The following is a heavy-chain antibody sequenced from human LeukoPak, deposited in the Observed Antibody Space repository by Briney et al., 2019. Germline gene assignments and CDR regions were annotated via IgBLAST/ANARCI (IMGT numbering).Heavy chain of an antibody. Sequence: SETLSLTCAVYGGSFSGYYWSWIRQPPGKGLEWIGEINHSGSTNYNPSLKSRVTISVDTSKDQFPLKLSSVTAADTAVYYCASRYYYYDSSGYAYWGQGTLVTVSS. CDR2: INHSGST. J-gene: IGHJ4*02. CDR3: ASRYYYYDSSGYAY. V-gene: IGHV4-34*01. CDR1: GGSFSGYY. D-gene: IGHD3-22*01.